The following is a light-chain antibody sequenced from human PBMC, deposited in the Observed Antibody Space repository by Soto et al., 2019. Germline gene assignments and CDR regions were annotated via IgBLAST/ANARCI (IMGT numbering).Light chain of an antibody. J-gene: IGLJ1*01. CDR1: NIGNKR. V-gene: IGLV3-21*04. Sequence: SYVLTQSPSVSVAPEKTATITCGGNNIGNKRVHWYRQKPGQAPVLLISYDSDRPSGIPERFSGSNSGNTATLTISRVEAGDEADYYCQVWDIMTDNYVFGSGNKVTVL. CDR2: YDS. CDR3: QVWDIMTDNYV.